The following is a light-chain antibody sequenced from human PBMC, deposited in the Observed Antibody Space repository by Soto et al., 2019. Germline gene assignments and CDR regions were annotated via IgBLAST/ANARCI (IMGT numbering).Light chain of an antibody. CDR2: DNT. J-gene: IGLJ2*01. CDR1: TSNIGNND. Sequence: QSVLPQPPSVSAAPGQKVTISCSGSTSNIGNNDVSWYQHLPGTAPKLLIYDNTKRPSGIPDRISGSKSGTSATLGITGLQTGEEADDYCATWDSSLRAVVFGGGTKLTVL. V-gene: IGLV1-51*01. CDR3: ATWDSSLRAVV.